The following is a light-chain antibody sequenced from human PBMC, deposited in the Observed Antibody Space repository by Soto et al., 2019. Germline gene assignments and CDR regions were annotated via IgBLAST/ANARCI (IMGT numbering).Light chain of an antibody. V-gene: IGLV1-40*01. CDR1: GSNIGVGYE. CDR3: GAWDDSLSTWV. Sequence: QSVLTQPPSVSGAPGQRVTIPCTGSGSNIGVGYEVHWYQQLPGTAPKLLIYAHTNRPSGVPDRFSGYKSGTSASLAISGLRSEDEAVYYCGAWDDSLSTWVFGGGTKLTVL. J-gene: IGLJ3*02. CDR2: AHT.